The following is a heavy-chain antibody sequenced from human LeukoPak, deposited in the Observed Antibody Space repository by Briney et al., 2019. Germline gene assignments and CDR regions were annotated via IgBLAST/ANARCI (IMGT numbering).Heavy chain of an antibody. V-gene: IGHV4-39*07. CDR3: ARRAVGATRYFDY. D-gene: IGHD1-26*01. Sequence: SETLSLTCTVSGGSFSSSDYYWGWIRQPPGKGLEWIGSIYYSGSTDYNPSPKSRVSISLDTSKNQFSLKQASVTAADTALYYCARRAVGATRYFDYWGQGTLVTVSS. J-gene: IGHJ4*02. CDR1: GGSFSSSDYY. CDR2: IYYSGST.